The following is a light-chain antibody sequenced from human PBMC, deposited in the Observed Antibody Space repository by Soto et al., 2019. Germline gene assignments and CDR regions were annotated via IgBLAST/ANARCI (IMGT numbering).Light chain of an antibody. Sequence: QSALTQPPSASGSPGQSVTISCTGTSSDVGGYNYVSWYQQHPGKAPKLIIDEVSKRPSGVPDRFSGSKSGNTASLTVSGLQAEDEADYYCSSYVGIKVFGGGTKVTVL. V-gene: IGLV2-8*01. CDR3: SSYVGIKV. CDR2: EVS. CDR1: SSDVGGYNY. J-gene: IGLJ3*02.